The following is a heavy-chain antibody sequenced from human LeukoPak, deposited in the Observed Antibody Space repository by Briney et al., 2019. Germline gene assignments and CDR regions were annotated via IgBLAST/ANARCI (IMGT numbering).Heavy chain of an antibody. Sequence: GASVKVSCKASGYTFTSYAMHWVRQAPGQRLEWMGWINAGNGNTKYSQKFQGRVTITRDTSASTAYMELSSLRSGDTAVYYCARDLYSSLRFDYWGQGTLVTVSS. D-gene: IGHD6-19*01. J-gene: IGHJ4*02. CDR3: ARDLYSSLRFDY. CDR2: INAGNGNT. CDR1: GYTFTSYA. V-gene: IGHV1-3*01.